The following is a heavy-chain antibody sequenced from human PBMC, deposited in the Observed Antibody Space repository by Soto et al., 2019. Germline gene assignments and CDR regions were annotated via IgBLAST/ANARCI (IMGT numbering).Heavy chain of an antibody. Sequence: GGSLRLSCAASGFTFDDYAMHWVRQAPGKGLEWVSGISWNSGSIGYADSVKGRFTISRDNAKNSLYLQMNSLRAEDTALYYCAKDMFPLLWFGGNAFDIWGQGTMVTVSS. V-gene: IGHV3-9*01. J-gene: IGHJ3*02. D-gene: IGHD3-10*01. CDR2: ISWNSGSI. CDR1: GFTFDDYA. CDR3: AKDMFPLLWFGGNAFDI.